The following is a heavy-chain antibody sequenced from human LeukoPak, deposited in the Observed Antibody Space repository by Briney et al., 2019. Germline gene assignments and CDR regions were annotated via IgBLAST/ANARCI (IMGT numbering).Heavy chain of an antibody. D-gene: IGHD3-22*01. CDR3: AKDLYFSSGGNWFDP. Sequence: GGSLRLSCAASGFTFSSNGMHWVRQAPGKGLEGVAFIRYEGRNKQYGDSVKGRFTISRDNSKNTLYLQMNSLRAEDTAVYYCAKDLYFSSGGNWFDPWGQGTLVTVSS. V-gene: IGHV3-30*02. CDR2: IRYEGRNK. J-gene: IGHJ5*02. CDR1: GFTFSSNG.